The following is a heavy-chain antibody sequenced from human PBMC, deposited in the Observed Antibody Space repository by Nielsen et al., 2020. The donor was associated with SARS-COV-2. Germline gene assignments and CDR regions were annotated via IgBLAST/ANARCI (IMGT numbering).Heavy chain of an antibody. Sequence: SETLSLTCTVSGGSISSYYWSWIRQPPGKGLEWIGYIYYSGSTNYNPSLKSRVTISVDTSKNQFSLKLSSVTAADTAVYYCAKAWAGYSSTPIWGQGTMVTVSS. CDR2: IYYSGST. J-gene: IGHJ3*02. D-gene: IGHD6-19*01. V-gene: IGHV4-59*01. CDR3: AKAWAGYSSTPI. CDR1: GGSISSYY.